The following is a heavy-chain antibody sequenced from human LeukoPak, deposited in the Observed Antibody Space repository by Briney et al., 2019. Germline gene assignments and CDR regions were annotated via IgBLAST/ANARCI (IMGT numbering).Heavy chain of an antibody. CDR3: ARVGRGYYGSGSYYINYYYGMDV. CDR1: GGSFSGYY. J-gene: IGHJ6*02. CDR2: INHSGST. V-gene: IGHV4-34*01. D-gene: IGHD3-10*01. Sequence: PSETLSLTCAVYGGSFSGYYWSWIRQPPGKGLEWIGEINHSGSTNYNPSLKSRVTISVDTSKNQFSLKLSSVTAADTAVYYCARVGRGYYGSGSYYINYYYGMDVWGQGTTVTVSS.